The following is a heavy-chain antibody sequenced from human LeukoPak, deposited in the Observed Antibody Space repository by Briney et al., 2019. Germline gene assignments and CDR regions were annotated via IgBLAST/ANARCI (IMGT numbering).Heavy chain of an antibody. J-gene: IGHJ4*02. V-gene: IGHV4-59*01. CDR2: IYYSGST. CDR1: GGSISSYY. Sequence: SEPLPLTCTVSGGSISSYYWSWIRQPPGQGLEWIGYIYYSGSTNYNPSLKSRVTISVDTSKNQFSLKLSSVTAADTAVYYCARATYSSGWGTSDYWGQGTLVTVSS. D-gene: IGHD6-19*01. CDR3: ARATYSSGWGTSDY.